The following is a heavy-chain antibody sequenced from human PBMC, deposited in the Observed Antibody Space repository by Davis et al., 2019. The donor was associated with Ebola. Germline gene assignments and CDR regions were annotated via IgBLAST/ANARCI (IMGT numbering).Heavy chain of an antibody. V-gene: IGHV4-34*01. CDR1: GFTFSSYS. CDR2: INHSGST. J-gene: IGHJ6*02. CDR3: ARFRRTFYYYYGMDV. D-gene: IGHD1/OR15-1a*01. Sequence: MPGGSLRLSCAASGFTFSSYSMSWIRQPPGKGLEWIGEINHSGSTNYNPSLKSRVTISVDTSKNQFSLKLSSVTAADTAVYYCARFRRTFYYYYGMDVWGQGTTVTVSS.